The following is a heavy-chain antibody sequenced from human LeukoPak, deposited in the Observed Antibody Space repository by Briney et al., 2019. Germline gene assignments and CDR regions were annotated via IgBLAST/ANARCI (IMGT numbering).Heavy chain of an antibody. CDR1: GGSIRSSTDF. CDR2: VYYSGST. Sequence: PSETLSLTCTVSGGSIRSSTDFWGWIRQPPGKELEWIGSVYYSGSTYYNPSLKSRVTISVDTSQNQFSVRLSSVTAADTAVYYCARLWIAVASKLISFDYWGQGTLVTVSS. CDR3: ARLWIAVASKLISFDY. J-gene: IGHJ4*02. D-gene: IGHD6-19*01. V-gene: IGHV4-39*07.